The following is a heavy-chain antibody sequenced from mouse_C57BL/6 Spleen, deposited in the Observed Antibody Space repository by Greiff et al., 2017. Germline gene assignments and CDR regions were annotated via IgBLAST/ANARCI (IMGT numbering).Heavy chain of an antibody. CDR1: GYTFTSYW. Sequence: VQLQQSGTVLARPGASVKMSCKTSGYTFTSYWMHWVKQRPGQGLEWIGAIYPGNSDTSYNQKFKGKAKLTAVTSASTAYMELSSLTNEDSAVXYCTTAYSNFDAMDYWGQGTSVTVSS. D-gene: IGHD2-5*01. CDR2: IYPGNSDT. V-gene: IGHV1-5*01. CDR3: TTAYSNFDAMDY. J-gene: IGHJ4*01.